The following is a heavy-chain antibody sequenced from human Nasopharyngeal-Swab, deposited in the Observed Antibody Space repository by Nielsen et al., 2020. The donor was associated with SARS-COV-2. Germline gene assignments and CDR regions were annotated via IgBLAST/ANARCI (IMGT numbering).Heavy chain of an antibody. CDR3: AKDQAIQLWLRGYFDY. CDR1: GFTFSSYG. D-gene: IGHD5-18*01. CDR2: ISYDGSNK. J-gene: IGHJ4*02. Sequence: GESLKISCAASGFTFSSYGMHWVRQAPGKGLECVAVISYDGSNKYHADSVRGRFTISRDDSENTLYLQMNSLRAEDTAVYYCAKDQAIQLWLRGYFDYWGQGTLVTVSS. V-gene: IGHV3-30*18.